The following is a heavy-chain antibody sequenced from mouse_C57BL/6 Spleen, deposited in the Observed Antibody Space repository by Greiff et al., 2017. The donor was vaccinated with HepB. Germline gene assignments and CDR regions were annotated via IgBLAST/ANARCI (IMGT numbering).Heavy chain of an antibody. V-gene: IGHV1-55*01. Sequence: QVQLQQPGAELVKPGASVKMSCKASGYTFTSYWITWVKQRPGQGLEWIGDIYPGSGSTNYNEKFKSKATLTIDTSSSTAYMQLSSLTSEDSAVYYCARSSNGYAMDYWGQGTSVTVSS. CDR2: IYPGSGST. J-gene: IGHJ4*01. CDR3: ARSSNGYAMDY. CDR1: GYTFTSYW. D-gene: IGHD2-5*01.